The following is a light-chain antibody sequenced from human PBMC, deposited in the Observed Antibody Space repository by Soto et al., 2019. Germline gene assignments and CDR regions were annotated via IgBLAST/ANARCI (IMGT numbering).Light chain of an antibody. V-gene: IGKV1-39*01. CDR1: RTISNY. Sequence: DIRVTQSPASLSASLGDRVTIPWGASRTISNYLNWYQQKEGKAPKLLIYAASSLQSGVPSRFSGSRYGTDFNLTISSLQPEDFATYYCQQSYSTPITFGQGTRLEIK. CDR3: QQSYSTPIT. J-gene: IGKJ5*01. CDR2: AAS.